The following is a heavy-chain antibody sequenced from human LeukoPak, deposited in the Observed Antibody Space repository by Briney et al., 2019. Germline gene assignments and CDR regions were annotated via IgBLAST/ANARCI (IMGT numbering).Heavy chain of an antibody. D-gene: IGHD3-3*01. J-gene: IGHJ4*02. V-gene: IGHV1-18*01. Sequence: GASVKVSCKASGYTFTSYGISWVRHAPGQGLEWMGWISAYNGKTNYAQKLQGRVTMTTDTSTSTAYMELRSLRSDDTAVYYCARGPRELRFLEWLLYWGQGTPVTVSS. CDR3: ARGPRELRFLEWLLY. CDR1: GYTFTSYG. CDR2: ISAYNGKT.